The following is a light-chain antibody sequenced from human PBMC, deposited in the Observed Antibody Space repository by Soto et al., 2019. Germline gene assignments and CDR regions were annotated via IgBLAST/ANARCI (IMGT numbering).Light chain of an antibody. CDR1: SSDVGSYNL. V-gene: IGLV2-23*02. CDR2: EVS. J-gene: IGLJ1*01. Sequence: LTQPASVSGSPGQSITISCTGTSSDVGSYNLVSWYQQHPGKAPKLMIYEVSKRPSGVSNRFSGSKSGNTASLTISGLQAEDEADYYCCSYAGSSTYVFGTGTKVTVL. CDR3: CSYAGSSTYV.